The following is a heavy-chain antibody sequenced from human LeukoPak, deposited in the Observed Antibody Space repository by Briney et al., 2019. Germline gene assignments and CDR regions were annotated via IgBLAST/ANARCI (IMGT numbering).Heavy chain of an antibody. V-gene: IGHV4-39*01. J-gene: IGHJ4*02. D-gene: IGHD3-9*01. CDR2: ISYRGST. Sequence: SETLSLTCTVSGGSITSSSYYWGWIRQPPGKGLEWIGSISYRGSTYYNPSLKSRVTISVDTSKNQFSLKLSSVTAADTAVYYCARHVWLQPFDYWGQGTLVTVSS. CDR1: GGSITSSSYY. CDR3: ARHVWLQPFDY.